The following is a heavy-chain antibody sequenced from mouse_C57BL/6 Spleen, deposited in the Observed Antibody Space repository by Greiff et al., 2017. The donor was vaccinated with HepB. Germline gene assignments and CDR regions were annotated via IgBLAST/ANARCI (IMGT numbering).Heavy chain of an antibody. V-gene: IGHV5-4*01. CDR3: ARDGGATMVTTREYYAMDY. D-gene: IGHD2-2*01. CDR2: ISDGGSYT. J-gene: IGHJ4*01. Sequence: EVQGVESGGGLVKPGGSLKLSCAASGFTFSSYAMSWVPQTPEKRLEWVATISDGGSYTYYPDNVKGRFTISRDNAKNNLYLQMSHLKSEDTAMYYCARDGGATMVTTREYYAMDYGGQGTSVTVSS. CDR1: GFTFSSYA.